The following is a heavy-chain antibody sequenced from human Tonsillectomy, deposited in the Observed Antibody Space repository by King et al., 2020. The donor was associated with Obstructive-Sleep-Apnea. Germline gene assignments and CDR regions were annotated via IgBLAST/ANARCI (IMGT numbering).Heavy chain of an antibody. J-gene: IGHJ4*02. CDR3: ARINAIGAGGNGFDS. V-gene: IGHV2-70*15. D-gene: IGHD6-13*01. CDR1: GFSLSTSAMC. CDR2: IDWDDDK. Sequence: QVTLKESGPALVKPTQTLTLTCTFSGFSLSTSAMCVSWIRQPPGKALEWLARIDWDDDKYYSTSLKTRLTISKDTSKNQVVLTMTNMDPVDTATYYCARINAIGAGGNGFDSWGQGTLVTVSS.